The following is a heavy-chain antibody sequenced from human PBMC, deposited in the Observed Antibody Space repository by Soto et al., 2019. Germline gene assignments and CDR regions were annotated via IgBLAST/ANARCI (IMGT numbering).Heavy chain of an antibody. Sequence: KTSETLSLTCTVSGAALSSGGYFYTWVRQPPGKGLEWLGYIYYSGETNYNPSLKSRVTISLDKSKSQFSLRLISVTAADTAVYYCTREQSDDNYFDPWGQGTLVTVSS. V-gene: IGHV4-61*08. CDR2: IYYSGET. J-gene: IGHJ5*02. CDR1: GAALSSGGYF. CDR3: TREQSDDNYFDP. D-gene: IGHD6-19*01.